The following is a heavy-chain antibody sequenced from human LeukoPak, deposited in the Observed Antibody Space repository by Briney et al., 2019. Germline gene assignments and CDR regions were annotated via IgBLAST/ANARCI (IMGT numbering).Heavy chain of an antibody. CDR2: INHSGST. CDR3: ARRGTGYSSSWSSSYYYYYMDV. J-gene: IGHJ6*03. Sequence: PSETLSLTCAVYGGSFSGYYWSWIRQPPGKGLEWIGEINHSGSTNYNPSLKSRVTISVDTSKNQSSLKLSSVTAADTAVYYCARRGTGYSSSWSSSYYYYYMDVWGKGTTVTVSS. D-gene: IGHD6-13*01. CDR1: GGSFSGYY. V-gene: IGHV4-34*01.